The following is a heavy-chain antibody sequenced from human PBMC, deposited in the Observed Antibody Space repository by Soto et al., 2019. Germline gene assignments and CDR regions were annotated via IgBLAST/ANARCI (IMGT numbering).Heavy chain of an antibody. J-gene: IGHJ6*02. CDR1: GFTFSLYG. D-gene: IGHD5-12*01. Sequence: QVQLVESGGGVVQPGRSLRLSCAASGFTFSLYGMHWVRQAPGKGLEWVAVTSYDGSNKYYADSVKGRFTISRDNSKNSLYLQMNSLRVEDTAVYYCAKDSGYSGYDVYDYYYGMDVWGHGNTVTVSS. CDR2: TSYDGSNK. CDR3: AKDSGYSGYDVYDYYYGMDV. V-gene: IGHV3-30*18.